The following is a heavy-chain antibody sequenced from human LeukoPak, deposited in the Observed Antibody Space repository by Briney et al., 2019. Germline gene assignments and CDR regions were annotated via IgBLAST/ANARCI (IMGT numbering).Heavy chain of an antibody. CDR3: ASPSDIAVAGTWAFDI. J-gene: IGHJ3*02. Sequence: ASVKVSCKASGYTFTGYYMHWVRQAPGQGLEWMGWINPNSGGTNYAQKFQGRVTMTRDTSISTAYMELSRLRSDDTAVYYCASPSDIAVAGTWAFDIWGQGTMVTVSS. D-gene: IGHD6-13*01. CDR2: INPNSGGT. V-gene: IGHV1-2*02. CDR1: GYTFTGYY.